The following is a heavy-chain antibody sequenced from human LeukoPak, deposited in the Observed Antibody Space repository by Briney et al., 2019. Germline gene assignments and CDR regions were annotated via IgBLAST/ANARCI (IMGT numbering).Heavy chain of an antibody. CDR1: GGSISSYY. CDR3: ARARGAFDI. Sequence: SETLSLTCTVSGGSISSYYWSWIRQPPGKGLEWIGYIYYSGSTNHNPSLKSRVTISVDTSKNQFSLKLSSVTAADTAVYYCARARGAFDIWGQGTMVTVSS. V-gene: IGHV4-59*01. CDR2: IYYSGST. J-gene: IGHJ3*02.